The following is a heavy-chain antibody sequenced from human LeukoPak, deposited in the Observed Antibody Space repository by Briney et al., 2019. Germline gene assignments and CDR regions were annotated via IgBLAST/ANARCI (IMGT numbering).Heavy chain of an antibody. CDR3: ARTMVRGVITSSFDF. CDR1: GYSFTSYW. J-gene: IGHJ4*02. D-gene: IGHD3-10*01. Sequence: GESLKISCQSSGYSFTSYWIGWVRQMPGKGLEWMGIIYPGDSDTRYSPSFQGQVTISADKSISTAYLQWSSLKASDTAMYYCARTMVRGVITSSFDFWGQGTLVTVSS. V-gene: IGHV5-51*01. CDR2: IYPGDSDT.